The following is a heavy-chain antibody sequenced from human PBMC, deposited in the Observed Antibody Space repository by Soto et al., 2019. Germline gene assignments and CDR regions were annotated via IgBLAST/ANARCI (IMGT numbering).Heavy chain of an antibody. Sequence: PSETLSLTCTVPGGSISSYYWSWIRQPPGKGLEWIGYIYYSGSTNYNPSLKSRVTISVDTSKNQFSLKLSSVTAADTAVYYCASTTQVLRRGAFDIWGQGTMVTVSS. CDR1: GGSISSYY. J-gene: IGHJ3*02. CDR2: IYYSGST. V-gene: IGHV4-59*01. D-gene: IGHD2-15*01. CDR3: ASTTQVLRRGAFDI.